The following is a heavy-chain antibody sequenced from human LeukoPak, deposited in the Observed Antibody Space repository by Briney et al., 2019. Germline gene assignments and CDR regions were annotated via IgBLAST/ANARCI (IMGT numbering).Heavy chain of an antibody. CDR1: GYTFTGYY. D-gene: IGHD2-2*01. Sequence: ASVKVSCKASGYTFTGYYMHWVRQAPGQGLELMGRINPNSGGTNYAQKFQGRVTMTRDTSISTAYMELSRLRSDDTAVYYCARAMGRIVVVPAAIKEAFDIWGQGTMVTVSS. CDR2: INPNSGGT. J-gene: IGHJ3*02. V-gene: IGHV1-2*06. CDR3: ARAMGRIVVVPAAIKEAFDI.